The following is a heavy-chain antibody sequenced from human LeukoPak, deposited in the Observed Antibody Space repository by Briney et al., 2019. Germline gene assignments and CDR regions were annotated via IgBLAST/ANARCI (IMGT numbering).Heavy chain of an antibody. CDR2: ISAYNGNT. V-gene: IGHV1-18*01. CDR1: GYTFTSYG. J-gene: IGHJ4*02. CDR3: ARWEPKEYYFDY. Sequence: ASVKVSCKASGYTFTSYGISWVRQAPGQGLEWMGWISAYNGNTNYAQKLQGRVTMTADTSTSTAYMELRSLRSDDTAVYYCARWEPKEYYFDYWGQGTLVTVSS. D-gene: IGHD1-26*01.